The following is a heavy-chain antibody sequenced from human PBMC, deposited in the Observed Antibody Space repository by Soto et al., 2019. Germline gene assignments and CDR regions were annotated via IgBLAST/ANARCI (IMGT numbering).Heavy chain of an antibody. CDR2: IKQDGSEK. CDR3: ARVYPGSGWPYHYYGMDV. Sequence: EVQLVESGGGLVQPGGSLRLSCVASGFTFSSYWMSWVRQAPGKGLEWVANIKQDGSEKNYVDSVKDRFTISRDNATNPLYLQMNSLRAEESAVYYCARVYPGSGWPYHYYGMDVWGQGTTVTVAS. CDR1: GFTFSSYW. V-gene: IGHV3-7*01. J-gene: IGHJ6*02. D-gene: IGHD6-19*01.